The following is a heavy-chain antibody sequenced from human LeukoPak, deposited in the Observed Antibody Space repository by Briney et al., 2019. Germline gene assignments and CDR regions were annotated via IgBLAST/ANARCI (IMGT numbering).Heavy chain of an antibody. D-gene: IGHD5/OR15-5a*01. CDR2: IYYSGST. CDR1: GGSISSGDYY. V-gene: IGHV4-39*01. J-gene: IGHJ6*02. Sequence: SQTLSLTCTVSGGSISSGDYYWGWIRQPPGKGLEWIGSIYYSGSTYYNPSLKSRVTISVDTSKNQFSLKLSSATAADTAVYYCARHGKWGDSVNYYYYYGMDVWGQGTTVTVSS. CDR3: ARHGKWGDSVNYYYYYGMDV.